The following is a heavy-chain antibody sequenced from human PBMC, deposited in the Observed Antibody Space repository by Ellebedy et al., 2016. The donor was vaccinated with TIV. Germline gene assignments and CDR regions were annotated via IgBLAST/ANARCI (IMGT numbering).Heavy chain of an antibody. V-gene: IGHV3-7*03. CDR3: ARERVLAAMLYYYYGMDV. D-gene: IGHD2-2*01. Sequence: GGSLRLSXAASGFTFSSYWMSWVRQAPGKGLEWVANIKQDGSEKYYVDSVEGRFTISRGNAKNSLYLQINSLRAEDTAVYYCARERVLAAMLYYYYGMDVWGQGTTVTVSS. CDR2: IKQDGSEK. J-gene: IGHJ6*02. CDR1: GFTFSSYW.